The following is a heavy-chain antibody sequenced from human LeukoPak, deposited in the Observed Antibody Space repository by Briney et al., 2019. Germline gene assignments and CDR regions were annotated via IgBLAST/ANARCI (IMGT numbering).Heavy chain of an antibody. CDR2: INPNSGGT. Sequence: ASVKVSCKASGYTFTGYYMHWVRQAPGQGLEWMGWINPNSGGTNYAQKFQGRVTMTRDTSISTAYMELSRLRSDDTAVYYCARAMDLYDSSGYFDYWGQGTLVTVSS. CDR1: GYTFTGYY. J-gene: IGHJ4*02. CDR3: ARAMDLYDSSGYFDY. D-gene: IGHD3-22*01. V-gene: IGHV1-2*02.